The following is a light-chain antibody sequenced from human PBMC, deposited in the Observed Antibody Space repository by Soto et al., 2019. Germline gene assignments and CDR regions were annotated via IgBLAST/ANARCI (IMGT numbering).Light chain of an antibody. Sequence: EIVFTQSPGTLSLTPGERATLSCRASQSVSNNYLAWYQQKPGQAPRLLIYGASNRATGIPDRFSGSGSGTDFTLTISRLEPEDFAVYYCQQYGSSGTFGQGTKVAIK. V-gene: IGKV3-20*01. J-gene: IGKJ1*01. CDR3: QQYGSSGT. CDR2: GAS. CDR1: QSVSNNY.